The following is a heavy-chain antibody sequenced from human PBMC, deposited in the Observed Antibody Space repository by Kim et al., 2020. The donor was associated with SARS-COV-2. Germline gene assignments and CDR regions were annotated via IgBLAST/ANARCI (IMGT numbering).Heavy chain of an antibody. J-gene: IGHJ4*02. CDR2: IYYSGST. CDR3: VGSGDPSQWLVLNQCLDY. Sequence: SETLSLTCTVSGGSISSSSYYWGWIRQPPGKGLEWIGSIYYSGSTYYNPSLKSRVTISVDTSKNQFSLKLSSVTAADTAVYYCVGSGDPSQWLVLNQCLDYWGQGTLVTVSS. CDR1: GGSISSSSYY. V-gene: IGHV4-39*01. D-gene: IGHD6-19*01.